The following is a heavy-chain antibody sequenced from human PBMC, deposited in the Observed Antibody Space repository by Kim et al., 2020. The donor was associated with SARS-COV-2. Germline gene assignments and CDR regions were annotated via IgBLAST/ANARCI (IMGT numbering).Heavy chain of an antibody. CDR3: ARRTTISGVGYYFDY. CDR2: ISGTGGST. CDR1: GFTFSTYA. D-gene: IGHD3-3*01. Sequence: GGSLRLSCAASGFTFSTYAMSWVRQAPGKGLEWVSGISGTGGSTYYADSVKGRYTMSRDNYRKTLNLQTNRLRDVDTAVYYCARRTTISGVGYYFDYWA. V-gene: IGHV3-23*01. J-gene: IGHJ4*01.